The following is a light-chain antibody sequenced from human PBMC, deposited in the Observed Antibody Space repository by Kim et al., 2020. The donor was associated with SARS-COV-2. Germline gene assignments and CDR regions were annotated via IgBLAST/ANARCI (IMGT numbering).Light chain of an antibody. CDR1: ERISNN. Sequence: EIVMTQYPATLSVSPGETATLSCRASERISNNLAWYQHKPDQAPRLLIYGACTRATGIPARFSGIGSGIDFTLTVSSLQSEDFAVYYFHQYNGWPTGDTFGQGTKLEI. V-gene: IGKV3-15*01. CDR3: HQYNGWPTGDT. CDR2: GAC. J-gene: IGKJ2*01.